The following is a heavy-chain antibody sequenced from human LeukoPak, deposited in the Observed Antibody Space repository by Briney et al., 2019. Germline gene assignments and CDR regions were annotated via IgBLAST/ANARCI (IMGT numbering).Heavy chain of an antibody. CDR2: IIPILGIA. CDR1: GGTFSSYA. CDR3: ARDNTRYSDYYYGMDV. V-gene: IGHV1-69*04. D-gene: IGHD5-12*01. J-gene: IGHJ6*02. Sequence: ASVKVSCKASGGTFSSYAISWVRQAPGQGLEWMGRIIPILGIANYAQKFQGRVTITADKSTSTAYMGLSSLRSEDTAVYYCARDNTRYSDYYYGMDVWGQGTTVTVSS.